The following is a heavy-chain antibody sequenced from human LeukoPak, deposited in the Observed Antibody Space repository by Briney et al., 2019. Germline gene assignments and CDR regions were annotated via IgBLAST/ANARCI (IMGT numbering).Heavy chain of an antibody. J-gene: IGHJ4*02. Sequence: GGSLRLSCAASGFTFDDYAMHWVRHAPGKGLEWVSGISWDSGSIGYADSVKGRFTISRDNAKNSLYLQMNSLRAEDTALYYCAKDVRPRPYYFDYWGQGTLVTVSS. V-gene: IGHV3-9*01. CDR2: ISWDSGSI. D-gene: IGHD4-17*01. CDR3: AKDVRPRPYYFDY. CDR1: GFTFDDYA.